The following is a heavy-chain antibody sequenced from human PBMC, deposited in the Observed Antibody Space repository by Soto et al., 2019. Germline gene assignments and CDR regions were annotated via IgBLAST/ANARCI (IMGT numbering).Heavy chain of an antibody. D-gene: IGHD2-2*01. J-gene: IGHJ4*02. V-gene: IGHV4-39*01. CDR1: GGSISSNTYF. CDR3: ARLGGNDDCYSSSCPFYFDY. Sequence: SETLSLTCTVSGGSISSNTYFWGWIRQPPGKGLEWIGSIYYSGSTYYNPSLKSRVTISVDTSKNQFSLKLSSVTAADTAVYYCARLGGNDDCYSSSCPFYFDYWGQGTLVTVSS. CDR2: IYYSGST.